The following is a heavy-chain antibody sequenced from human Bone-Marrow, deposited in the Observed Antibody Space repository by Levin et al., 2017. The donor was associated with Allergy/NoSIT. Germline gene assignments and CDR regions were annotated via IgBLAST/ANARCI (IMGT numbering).Heavy chain of an antibody. CDR1: GYMFTSYG. J-gene: IGHJ4*02. V-gene: IGHV1-18*01. CDR2: ISAYNGDT. CDR3: SRTVCLNTSLCNHDF. D-gene: IGHD2/OR15-2a*01. Sequence: ASVKVSCKASGYMFTSYGFSWVRQAPGQGLEWLGWISAYNGDTDYSQKFQDRVTVTTDTSTTTAYMELRSLRSDDTAIYYCSRTVCLNTSLCNHDFWGQGTLVTVSS.